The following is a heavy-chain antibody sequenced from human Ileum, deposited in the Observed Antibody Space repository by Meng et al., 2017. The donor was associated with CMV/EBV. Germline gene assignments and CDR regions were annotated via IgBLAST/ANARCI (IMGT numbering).Heavy chain of an antibody. CDR1: GYTFTDHF. V-gene: IGHV1-2*02. Sequence: ASVKVSCKASGYTFTDHFIHWVRQAPGQGLEWMGWINPNSGDTNYAQKFQDRVTMTRDTSISTASLELSRLRSDDTAVYYCTRVILERCGGYFDYWGQGRLVTGSS. D-gene: IGHD1-1*01. CDR2: INPNSGDT. J-gene: IGHJ4*02. CDR3: TRVILERCGGYFDY.